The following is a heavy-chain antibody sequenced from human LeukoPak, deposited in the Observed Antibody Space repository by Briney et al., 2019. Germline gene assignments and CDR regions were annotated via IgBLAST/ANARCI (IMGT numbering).Heavy chain of an antibody. CDR1: GYTFISHY. D-gene: IGHD1-1*01. CDR2: INPNGGST. V-gene: IGHV1-46*01. J-gene: IGHJ4*02. CDR3: ARVPRESNSH. Sequence: ASVKVSCKASGYTFISHYINWVRQAPGQGLEWMGIINPNGGSTTYGQKFQGRVTMTRNTSISTAYMELSSLRSEDTAVYYCARVPRESNSHWGQGTLVTVSS.